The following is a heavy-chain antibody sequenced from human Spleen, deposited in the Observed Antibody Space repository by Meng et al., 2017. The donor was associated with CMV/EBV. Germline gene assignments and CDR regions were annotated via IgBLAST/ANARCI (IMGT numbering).Heavy chain of an antibody. Sequence: GESLKISCAASGFTLSSYWVHWVRQVPGKGLVWVSRINSDDSTTTYADSVKGRFTISRDNAKNTVYLQMNSLRVEDTAVYYCARDCFGREDYWGQGTLVPSPQ. J-gene: IGHJ4*02. CDR1: GFTLSSYW. CDR3: ARDCFGREDY. V-gene: IGHV3-74*03. D-gene: IGHD3-10*01. CDR2: INSDDSTT.